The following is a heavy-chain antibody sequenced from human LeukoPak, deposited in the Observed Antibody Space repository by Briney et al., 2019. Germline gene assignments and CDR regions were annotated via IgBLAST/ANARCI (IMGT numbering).Heavy chain of an antibody. J-gene: IGHJ4*02. CDR3: ARDMVRGVIRKIFDY. V-gene: IGHV3-64*04. Sequence: PGGSLRLSCSASGFTFSTYTMYWVRQAPGKGLEYVSAISSNGGSTYYADSVKGRFTISRDNSKNTLYLQMNSLRAEDTAVYYCARDMVRGVIRKIFDYWGQGTLVTVSS. CDR2: ISSNGGST. CDR1: GFTFSTYT. D-gene: IGHD3-10*01.